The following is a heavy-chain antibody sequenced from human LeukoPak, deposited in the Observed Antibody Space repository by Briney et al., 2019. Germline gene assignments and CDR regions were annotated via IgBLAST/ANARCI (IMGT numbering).Heavy chain of an antibody. D-gene: IGHD4-17*01. CDR3: ASTTVTWSYYGMDV. Sequence: SETLSLTCAVYGGSFSGYYWSWIRQPPGKGLEWIGEINHSGSTNYNPSLKSRVTISVDTSKNQFSLELSSVTAADTAVYYCASTTVTWSYYGMDVWGQGTTVTVSS. J-gene: IGHJ6*02. CDR2: INHSGST. CDR1: GGSFSGYY. V-gene: IGHV4-34*01.